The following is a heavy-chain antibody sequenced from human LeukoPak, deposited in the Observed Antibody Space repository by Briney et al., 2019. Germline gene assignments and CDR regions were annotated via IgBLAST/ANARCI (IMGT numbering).Heavy chain of an antibody. Sequence: SETLSLTCTVSGGSISTYYWSWIRQPPGKGLEWIGYIYYSGSTNYSPSLQSRGTIYVDTSKNQFSLRLSSVTAADTAMYYCARSGTKTNGFDYWGQGTLVTVSS. CDR1: GGSISTYY. J-gene: IGHJ4*02. D-gene: IGHD2-8*01. CDR3: ARSGTKTNGFDY. CDR2: IYYSGST. V-gene: IGHV4-59*01.